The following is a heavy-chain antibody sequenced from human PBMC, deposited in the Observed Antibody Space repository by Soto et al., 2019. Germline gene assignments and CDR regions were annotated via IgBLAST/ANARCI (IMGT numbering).Heavy chain of an antibody. V-gene: IGHV1-2*04. J-gene: IGHJ5*02. CDR1: GYTFTDYY. Sequence: AAMQVYCRASGYTFTDYYMHWVRQAPGQGHAWVGWINPNSGGTNYAQRIQGWVTMTRDTSISTAYIELSRLRSYDTAVYYFTRHSPGIAAAGYNWFDPWGQGTLVIVSS. CDR2: INPNSGGT. CDR3: TRHSPGIAAAGYNWFDP. D-gene: IGHD6-13*01.